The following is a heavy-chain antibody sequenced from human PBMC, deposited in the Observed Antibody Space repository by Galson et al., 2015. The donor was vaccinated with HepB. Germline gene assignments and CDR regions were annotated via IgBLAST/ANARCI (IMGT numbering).Heavy chain of an antibody. CDR1: GFTFSYYS. V-gene: IGHV3-48*04. Sequence: SLRLSCAASGFTFSYYSMNWVRQAPGKGLEWVSYISSSSSTIYYADSVKGRFTISRDNAKNSLYLQMNSLRAEDTAVYYCARVNGHLNFDLWGQGTMVTVSS. J-gene: IGHJ3*01. D-gene: IGHD2-8*01. CDR2: ISSSSSTI. CDR3: ARVNGHLNFDL.